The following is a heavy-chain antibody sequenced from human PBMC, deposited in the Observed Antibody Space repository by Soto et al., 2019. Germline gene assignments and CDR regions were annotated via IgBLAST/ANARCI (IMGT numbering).Heavy chain of an antibody. CDR2: ISGNNGNT. J-gene: IGHJ3*02. CDR1: GYNFNNYG. Sequence: QVQLVQSGPEVKKPGASVTLSCKASGYNFNNYGISWVRQAPGQGLEWMGWISGNNGNTKYGQKCQGRVSLTTDSSTSTAYMEMRSLRSDDTADYYCVRRVVTTLYDAFDIWGPGTRVTVSS. V-gene: IGHV1-18*01. CDR3: VRRVVTTLYDAFDI. D-gene: IGHD2-21*02.